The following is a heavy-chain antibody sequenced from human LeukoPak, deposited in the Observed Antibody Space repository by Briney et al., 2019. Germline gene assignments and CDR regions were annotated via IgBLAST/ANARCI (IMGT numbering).Heavy chain of an antibody. Sequence: GGSLRLSCAASGFTFSSYSMNWVRQAPGKGLEWVSSISSSSSYIYYADSVKGRFTISRDNAKNSLYLQMNSLRAEDAAVYYCARNPEHYDFWSGFSSYYYYGMDVWGQGTTVTVS. J-gene: IGHJ6*02. CDR2: ISSSSSYI. V-gene: IGHV3-21*01. CDR1: GFTFSSYS. CDR3: ARNPEHYDFWSGFSSYYYYGMDV. D-gene: IGHD3-3*01.